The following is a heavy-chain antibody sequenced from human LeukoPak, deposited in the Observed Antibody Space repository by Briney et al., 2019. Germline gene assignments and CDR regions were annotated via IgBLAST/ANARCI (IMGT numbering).Heavy chain of an antibody. J-gene: IGHJ4*02. V-gene: IGHV1-2*06. CDR1: GYTFTGYY. CDR3: ATDAYYYDISAYSTVVHYCDY. D-gene: IGHD3-22*01. Sequence: ASVKVSCKASGYTFTGYYMHWLRQAPGQGLEWMGRINPNSGGTDYAQKFQGRVTMTRDTSISTAYMELSRLRSDDTAVYYCATDAYYYDISAYSTVVHYCDYWGQGTLVTVSS. CDR2: INPNSGGT.